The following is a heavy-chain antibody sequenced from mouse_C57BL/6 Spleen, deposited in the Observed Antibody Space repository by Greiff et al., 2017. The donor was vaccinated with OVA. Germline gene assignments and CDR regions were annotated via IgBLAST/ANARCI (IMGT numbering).Heavy chain of an antibody. Sequence: VQLQQSGAELMKPGASVKLSCKATGYTFTGYWIEWVKQRPGHGLEWIGEILPGSGSTNYNEKFKGKATFTADTSSNTAHMQLSSLTTEDSAIYYCARSIYYYGSTYYFDYWGQGTTLTVSS. CDR1: GYTFTGYW. V-gene: IGHV1-9*01. D-gene: IGHD1-1*01. CDR3: ARSIYYYGSTYYFDY. J-gene: IGHJ2*01. CDR2: ILPGSGST.